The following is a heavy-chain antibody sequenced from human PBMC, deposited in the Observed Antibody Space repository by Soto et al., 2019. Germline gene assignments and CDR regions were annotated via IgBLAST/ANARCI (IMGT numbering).Heavy chain of an antibody. Sequence: EVQLLESGGGLVQPGGSLGLSCAASGFTFGSYAMNWVRQAPGKGLEWLSTITDTGSHTYYADSVRGRFTTSRDNSKSMLYLQLSSLRAEDTAVYYCAKFVWLPVSVYFDYWGQGILVTVSS. CDR1: GFTFGSYA. J-gene: IGHJ4*02. CDR3: AKFVWLPVSVYFDY. V-gene: IGHV3-23*01. CDR2: ITDTGSHT. D-gene: IGHD5-12*01.